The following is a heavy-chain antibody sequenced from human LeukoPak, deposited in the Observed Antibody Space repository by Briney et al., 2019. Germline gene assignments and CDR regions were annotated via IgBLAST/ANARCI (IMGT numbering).Heavy chain of an antibody. Sequence: GGSLRLSCEVSGFTFSSYHMNWVRQAPGKGLEWVSSIGSSGSYIYYADSLTGRFTIPRDNAKNSLYLQMNSLRAEDTAMYYCARRATTERGHSYGLDFWGQGTLVTVSS. V-gene: IGHV3-21*01. CDR2: IGSSGSYI. J-gene: IGHJ4*02. CDR1: GFTFSSYH. CDR3: ARRATTERGHSYGLDF. D-gene: IGHD5-18*01.